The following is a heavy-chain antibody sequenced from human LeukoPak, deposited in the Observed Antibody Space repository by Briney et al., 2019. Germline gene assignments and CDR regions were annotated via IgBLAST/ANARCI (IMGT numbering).Heavy chain of an antibody. CDR1: GFTFSSYS. CDR2: ISGSGGST. CDR3: AKRGGYDSSGPYH. D-gene: IGHD3-22*01. V-gene: IGHV3-23*01. Sequence: GGSLRLSCAASGFTFSSYSMNWVRQAPGKGLEWVSAISGSGGSTYYADSVKGRFTISRDNSKNTLYLQMNSLRAEDTAVYYCAKRGGYDSSGPYHWGQGTLVTVSS. J-gene: IGHJ5*02.